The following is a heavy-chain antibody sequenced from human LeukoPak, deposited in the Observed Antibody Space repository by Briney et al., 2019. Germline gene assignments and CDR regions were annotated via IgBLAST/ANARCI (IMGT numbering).Heavy chain of an antibody. CDR3: ARVALPEVPAAMRGFWFDP. J-gene: IGHJ5*02. CDR2: IIPIFGTA. D-gene: IGHD2-2*01. V-gene: IGHV1-69*05. CDR1: GGTFSSYA. Sequence: GASVKVSCKASGGTFSSYAIGWVRQAPGHGLEWMGGIIPIFGTANYAQKFQGRVTITTDESTSTAYMELSSLRSEDTAVYYCARVALPEVPAAMRGFWFDPWGEGTLVTASP.